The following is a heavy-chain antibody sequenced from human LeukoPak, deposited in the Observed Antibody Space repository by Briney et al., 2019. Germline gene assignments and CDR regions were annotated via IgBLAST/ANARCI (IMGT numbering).Heavy chain of an antibody. Sequence: AASVKVSCTASGYTFTSYYMHWVRQAPGQGLEWMGIINPSGGSTSYAQKFQGRVTITADESTSTAYMELSSLSSEDTAVYYCASPWAGDYYYGMDVWGQGTTVTVSS. CDR3: ASPWAGDYYYGMDV. D-gene: IGHD3-16*01. CDR2: INPSGGST. V-gene: IGHV1-46*01. CDR1: GYTFTSYY. J-gene: IGHJ6*02.